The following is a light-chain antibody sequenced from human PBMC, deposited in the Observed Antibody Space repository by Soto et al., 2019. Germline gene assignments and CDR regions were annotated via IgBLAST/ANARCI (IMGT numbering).Light chain of an antibody. CDR1: QSVSSSN. V-gene: IGKV3-20*01. J-gene: IGKJ1*01. Sequence: EIVLTQSPGTLSLFPGERATLSCRASQSVSSSNLAWFQQKPGQAPRLLIHGTSSRATGIPDRFSGSGSGTDFTLTISRLEPEDLAVYYCQQYGSSPWTFGQGTNVESK. CDR3: QQYGSSPWT. CDR2: GTS.